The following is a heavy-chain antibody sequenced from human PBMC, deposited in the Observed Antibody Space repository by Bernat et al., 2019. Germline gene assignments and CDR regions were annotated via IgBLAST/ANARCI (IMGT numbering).Heavy chain of an antibody. D-gene: IGHD3-16*02. Sequence: QVQLQESGPGLVKPSQTLSLTCTVTGGSISSGGYYWSWIRQHPGKGLEWIGYIYYSGSTYYNPALKSRVTISVDTPKNQFTLKLSSVTAADTAVYYCARKYYDYVWGSYRTDAFDIWGQGTMVTVSS. CDR3: ARKYYDYVWGSYRTDAFDI. CDR2: IYYSGST. J-gene: IGHJ3*02. V-gene: IGHV4-31*03. CDR1: GGSISSGGYY.